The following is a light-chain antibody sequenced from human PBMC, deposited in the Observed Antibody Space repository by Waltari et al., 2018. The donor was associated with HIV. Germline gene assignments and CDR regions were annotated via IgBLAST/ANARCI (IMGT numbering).Light chain of an antibody. CDR1: SSAVGGYNL. Sequence: QSALTQSASVSGSPGQSITISCTGTSSAVGGYNLVSWYQQHPGKAPKLMIYEVSKRPSGVSNRFSGSKSGNTASLTISGLQAEDEADYYCCAYAGSTTYVIFGGGTKLTVL. V-gene: IGLV2-23*02. J-gene: IGLJ2*01. CDR3: CAYAGSTTYVI. CDR2: EVS.